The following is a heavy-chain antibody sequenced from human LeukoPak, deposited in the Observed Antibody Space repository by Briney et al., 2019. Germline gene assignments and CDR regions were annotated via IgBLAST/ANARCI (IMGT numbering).Heavy chain of an antibody. J-gene: IGHJ6*02. CDR2: ISWNSGSI. CDR3: AKDISTSGWPDRYYGMDV. CDR1: GFTFDDYA. Sequence: GGSLRLSCAASGFTFDDYAMHWVRQAPGKGLEWVSGISWNSGSIGYADSVKGRFTISRDNAKNSLYLQMNSLRAEDTALYYCAKDISTSGWPDRYYGMDVWGQGTTVTVSS. D-gene: IGHD6-19*01. V-gene: IGHV3-9*01.